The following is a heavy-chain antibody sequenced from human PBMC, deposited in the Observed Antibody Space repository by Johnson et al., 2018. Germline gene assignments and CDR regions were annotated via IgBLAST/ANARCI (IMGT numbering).Heavy chain of an antibody. V-gene: IGHV3-33*05. D-gene: IGHD6-6*01. Sequence: VQLVESGGGLVQPGGSLRLSCAASGFTFSSYGMHWVRQAPGKGLEWVAVISYDGRNKYYADSVKGRFPISRDNSKNTLYLQKNSLRAEDTAVYYCARDIAAASEYFQHWGQGTLVTVSS. CDR3: ARDIAAASEYFQH. CDR2: ISYDGRNK. CDR1: GFTFSSYG. J-gene: IGHJ1*01.